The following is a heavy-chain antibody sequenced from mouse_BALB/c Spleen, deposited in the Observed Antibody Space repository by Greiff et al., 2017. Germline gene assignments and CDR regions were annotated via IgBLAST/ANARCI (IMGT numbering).Heavy chain of an antibody. V-gene: IGHV5-6-3*01. D-gene: IGHD2-10*02. CDR3: ARDKYGKRDYFDY. CDR2: INSNGGST. Sequence: EVQLVESGGGLVQPGGSLKLSCAASGFTFSSYGMSWVRQTPDKRLELVATINSNGGSTYYPDSVKGRFTISRDNAKNTLYLQMSSLKSEDTAMYYCARDKYGKRDYFDYWGQGTTLTVSS. CDR1: GFTFSSYG. J-gene: IGHJ2*01.